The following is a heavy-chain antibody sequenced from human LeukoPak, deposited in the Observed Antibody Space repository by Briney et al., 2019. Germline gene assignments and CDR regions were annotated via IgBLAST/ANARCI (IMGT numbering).Heavy chain of an antibody. Sequence: GASVKVSCKASGYTFTGYYMHWVRQAPGQGLEWMGWINPNSGGTNYAQKFQGRVTMTRDTSISTAYMELSRLRSDDTAVYYCARGLGRALRFLEWLLPGGAFDIWGQGTMVTVSS. V-gene: IGHV1-2*02. D-gene: IGHD3-3*01. J-gene: IGHJ3*02. CDR2: INPNSGGT. CDR1: GYTFTGYY. CDR3: ARGLGRALRFLEWLLPGGAFDI.